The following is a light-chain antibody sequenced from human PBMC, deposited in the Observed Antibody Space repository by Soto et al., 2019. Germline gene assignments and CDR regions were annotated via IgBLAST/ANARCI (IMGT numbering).Light chain of an antibody. CDR3: CSYAGSSTFYV. J-gene: IGLJ1*01. CDR2: EGS. CDR1: SSDVGSYNL. V-gene: IGLV2-23*01. Sequence: ALTQPASVSGSPGQSITISCTGTSSDVGSYNLVSWYQQHPGKAPKLMIYEGSKRPSGVSNRFSGSKSGNTASLTISGLQAEDEADYYCCSYAGSSTFYVFGTGTKVTVL.